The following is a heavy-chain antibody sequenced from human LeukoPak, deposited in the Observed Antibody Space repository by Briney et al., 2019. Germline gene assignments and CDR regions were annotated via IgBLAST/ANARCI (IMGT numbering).Heavy chain of an antibody. J-gene: IGHJ3*02. V-gene: IGHV4-34*01. D-gene: IGHD2-2*02. CDR3: ARYCSSTSCYNKSFDI. CDR1: GGSFSGYY. Sequence: PSETLSLTCAVYGGSFSGYYWSWIRQPPGKGLEWIGEINHSGSTNYNPSLKSRVTISVDTSKNQFSLKLSSVTAADTAVYYCARYCSSTSCYNKSFDIWGQGTMVTVSS. CDR2: INHSGST.